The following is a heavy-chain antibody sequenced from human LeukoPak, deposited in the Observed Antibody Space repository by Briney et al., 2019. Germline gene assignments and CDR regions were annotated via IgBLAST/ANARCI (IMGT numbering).Heavy chain of an antibody. CDR2: IDRISGAS. V-gene: IGHV1-2*02. Sequence: GASVKVSCKAFGVTLIGYHMHWVRQAPGRRPEWMGWIDRISGASSPAQKFQGRVTMTRDTSMSTFYMDMSGLTSDDTAIYYCANSDYMWGFASWGGGTQVTVSS. D-gene: IGHD3-16*01. CDR1: GVTLIGYH. J-gene: IGHJ4*02. CDR3: ANSDYMWGFAS.